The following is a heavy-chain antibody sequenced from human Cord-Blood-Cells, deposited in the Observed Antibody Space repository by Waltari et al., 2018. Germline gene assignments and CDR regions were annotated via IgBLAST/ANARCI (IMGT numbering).Heavy chain of an antibody. V-gene: IGHV3-30*04. CDR1: GFTFSSYA. CDR3: ARDGPYYYGSGSYYDDAFDI. D-gene: IGHD3-10*01. Sequence: VQLVESGGGVVQPGRSLRLSCAASGFTFSSYAMHWVRQAPGKGLEWVAVISYDGSNKYYADSVKGRFTISRDNSKNTLYLQMNSLRAEDTAVYYCARDGPYYYGSGSYYDDAFDIWGQGTMVTVSS. CDR2: ISYDGSNK. J-gene: IGHJ3*02.